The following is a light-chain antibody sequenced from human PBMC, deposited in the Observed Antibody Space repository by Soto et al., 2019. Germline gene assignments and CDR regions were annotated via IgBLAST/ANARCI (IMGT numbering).Light chain of an antibody. CDR1: QSLSSN. CDR3: QQYNNWPRT. J-gene: IGKJ1*01. CDR2: GAS. V-gene: IGKV3-15*01. Sequence: EIVMTQSPATLSVSPGERASLSCGASQSLSSNFLAWYQQKPGQAPRLLIYGASTRATGIPARFSGSGSGTEFTLTISSLQSEDFAVYYCQQYNNWPRTFGQGTKGDIK.